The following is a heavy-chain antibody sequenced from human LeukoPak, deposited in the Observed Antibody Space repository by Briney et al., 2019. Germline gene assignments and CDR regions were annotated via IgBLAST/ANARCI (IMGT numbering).Heavy chain of an antibody. V-gene: IGHV1-46*01. J-gene: IGHJ4*02. CDR2: INPSGGST. CDR3: ARTVGATTIADHCYFDY. D-gene: IGHD1-26*01. CDR1: GYTFTSYY. Sequence: ASVKVSCKASGYTFTSYYMHWVRQAPGQGLEWMGIINPSGGSTSYAQKFQGRVTMTRDTSTSTVYMELSSLRSEDTAVYYCARTVGATTIADHCYFDYWGQGTLVTVSS.